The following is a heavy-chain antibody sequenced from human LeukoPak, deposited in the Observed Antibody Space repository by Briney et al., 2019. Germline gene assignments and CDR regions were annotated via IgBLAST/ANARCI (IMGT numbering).Heavy chain of an antibody. CDR1: GYTFTSYY. D-gene: IGHD3-22*01. CDR2: INPSGGST. Sequence: AASVKVSCKASGYTFTSYYMHWVRQAPGQGLEWMGIINPSGGSTSYAQKFQGRVTMTRDTSTSTVYMELSSLRSEDTAVYYCARDPPDYYDSSGYPNWYFDLWGRGTLVTVSS. V-gene: IGHV1-46*01. J-gene: IGHJ2*01. CDR3: ARDPPDYYDSSGYPNWYFDL.